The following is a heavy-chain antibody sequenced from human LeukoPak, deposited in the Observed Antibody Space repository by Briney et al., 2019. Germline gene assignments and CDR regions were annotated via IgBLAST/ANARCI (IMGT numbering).Heavy chain of an antibody. CDR2: ISRDGGST. V-gene: IGHV3-43*02. D-gene: IGHD5-18*01. Sequence: AGGSLRLSCAASGFTFDHYGMSWVRQVPGKGLEWVSVISRDGGSTYYADSVQGRFTISKDNSKNSLYLQMNSLRTEDTALYYCAKDPNSYGIPPFFDYWGQGTLVTVSS. CDR1: GFTFDHYG. CDR3: AKDPNSYGIPPFFDY. J-gene: IGHJ4*02.